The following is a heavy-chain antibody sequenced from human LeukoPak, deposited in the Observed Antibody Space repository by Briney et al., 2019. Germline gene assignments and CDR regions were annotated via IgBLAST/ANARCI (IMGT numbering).Heavy chain of an antibody. CDR1: GYTFATSW. Sequence: GESLKISCKGSGYTFATSWIGWVRQMPGKGLEWMGVICPGDSDTRYSPSFRGQVTISADKSINTAYLQWRSLEASDTAMYYCARSGYSGYEFDYWGQGSLVTVSS. J-gene: IGHJ4*02. CDR2: ICPGDSDT. V-gene: IGHV5-51*01. D-gene: IGHD5-12*01. CDR3: ARSGYSGYEFDY.